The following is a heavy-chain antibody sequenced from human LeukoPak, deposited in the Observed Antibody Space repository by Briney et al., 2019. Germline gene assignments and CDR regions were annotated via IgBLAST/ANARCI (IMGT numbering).Heavy chain of an antibody. V-gene: IGHV4-59*01. CDR1: GASITNYY. CDR3: ARYPAAVVAAMGFDY. D-gene: IGHD2-15*01. Sequence: AETLSLTCTVSGASITNYYWNFIRQSPGKGLEWIGYIYYGGSTNYNPSLKSRVTISVDTSKNQFSLKLSSVTAADTAVYYCARYPAAVVAAMGFDYWGQGTLVTVSS. CDR2: IYYGGST. J-gene: IGHJ4*02.